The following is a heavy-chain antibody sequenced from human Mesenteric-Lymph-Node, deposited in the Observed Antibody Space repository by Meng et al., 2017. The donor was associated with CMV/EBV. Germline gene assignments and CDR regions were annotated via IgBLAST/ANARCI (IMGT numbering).Heavy chain of an antibody. Sequence: QLQLQESGPGLVKPSETLSLTCTVSGGSISSSSYYWGWIRQPPGKGLEWIGSIYYSGSTYYNPSLKSRVTISVDTSKNQFSLKLSSVTAADTAVYYCARPHYYGSGSSPWFDPWGQVTLVTVSS. CDR2: IYYSGST. CDR1: GGSISSSSYY. D-gene: IGHD3-10*01. CDR3: ARPHYYGSGSSPWFDP. V-gene: IGHV4-39*01. J-gene: IGHJ5*02.